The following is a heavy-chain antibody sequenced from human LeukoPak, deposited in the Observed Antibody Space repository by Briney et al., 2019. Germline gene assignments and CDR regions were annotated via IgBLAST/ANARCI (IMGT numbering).Heavy chain of an antibody. Sequence: SETLSLTCAVYGGSFSGYYWSWIRQPPGKGLEWIGEINHSGSTNYNPSLKSRVTISVDTSTKQFFLRLTSVTAADTAVYYCACHAVRYSAYDREEDAFDIWGQGTMVTVSS. D-gene: IGHD5-12*01. CDR3: ACHAVRYSAYDREEDAFDI. CDR2: INHSGST. V-gene: IGHV4-34*01. J-gene: IGHJ3*02. CDR1: GGSFSGYY.